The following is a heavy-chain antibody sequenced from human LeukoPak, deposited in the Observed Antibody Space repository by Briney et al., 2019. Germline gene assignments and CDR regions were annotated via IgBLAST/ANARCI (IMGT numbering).Heavy chain of an antibody. CDR3: ARGNGDYVGNWFDP. D-gene: IGHD4-17*01. CDR2: IYHSGST. CDR1: GYSISSGYY. J-gene: IGHJ5*02. Sequence: PSETLSLTCTVSGYSISSGYYWGWIRQPPGKGLECIGSIYHSGSTYYNPSLKSRVTISVDTSKNQFSLKLSSVTAADTAVYYCARGNGDYVGNWFDPWGQGTLVTVSS. V-gene: IGHV4-38-2*02.